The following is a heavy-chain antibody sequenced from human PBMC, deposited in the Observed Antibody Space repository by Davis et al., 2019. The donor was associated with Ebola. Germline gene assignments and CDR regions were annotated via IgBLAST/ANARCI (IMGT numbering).Heavy chain of an antibody. Sequence: PGGSLRLSCAASGFTFSSYSMNWVRQAPGKGLEWVSYISSSSSTIYYADSVKGRFTISRDNAKNSLYLQMNSLRAEDTAVYYCARDSYDFWSGYYYYYYYYMDVWGKGTTVTVSS. CDR2: ISSSSSTI. CDR3: ARDSYDFWSGYYYYYYYYMDV. D-gene: IGHD3-3*01. CDR1: GFTFSSYS. V-gene: IGHV3-48*04. J-gene: IGHJ6*03.